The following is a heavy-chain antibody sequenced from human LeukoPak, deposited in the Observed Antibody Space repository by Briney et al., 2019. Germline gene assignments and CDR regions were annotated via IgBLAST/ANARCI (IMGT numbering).Heavy chain of an antibody. J-gene: IGHJ6*03. D-gene: IGHD3-3*01. CDR3: ARVVRFLEYYMDV. CDR1: GFTFTISA. V-gene: IGHV1-58*01. Sequence: VASVKVSCKASGFTFTISAVQWVRQARGQRLEWIGWIVVGSGNTNYAQKFQERVTITRDMSTSTAYMELSSLRSEDTAVYYCARVVRFLEYYMDVWGKGTTVTVSS. CDR2: IVVGSGNT.